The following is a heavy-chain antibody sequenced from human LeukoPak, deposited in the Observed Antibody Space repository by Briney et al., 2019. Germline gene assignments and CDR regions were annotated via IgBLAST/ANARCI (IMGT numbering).Heavy chain of an antibody. D-gene: IGHD4/OR15-4a*01. V-gene: IGHV3-48*03. CDR3: ARDFALTIDY. J-gene: IGHJ4*02. Sequence: GGSLRLSCAASGFTFSSYEMNWVRQAPGKGLEWVSYISSSGSTIYYADSVKGRFTISRDNAKNTLYLQMNSLRAEDTAVYYCARDFALTIDYWGQGTLVTVSS. CDR2: ISSSGSTI. CDR1: GFTFSSYE.